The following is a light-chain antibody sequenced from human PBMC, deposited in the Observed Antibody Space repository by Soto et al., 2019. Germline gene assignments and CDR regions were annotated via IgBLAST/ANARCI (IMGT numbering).Light chain of an antibody. CDR3: QQYGSSRFT. CDR1: QSVSSSY. V-gene: IGKV3-20*01. J-gene: IGKJ3*01. CDR2: GAS. Sequence: EIVLTQYTGTLSLSPGERATLSCRASQSVSSSYLAWYQQKPGQPPRLLIYGASSMATDIPDRFSGSGSGANFALTISRLEPEDFAVYYCQQYGSSRFTFGPGTKVDIK.